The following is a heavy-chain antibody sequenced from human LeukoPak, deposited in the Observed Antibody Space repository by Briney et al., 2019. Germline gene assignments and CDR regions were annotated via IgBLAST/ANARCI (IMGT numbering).Heavy chain of an antibody. V-gene: IGHV3-33*01. CDR1: GFTFSSYG. CDR2: IRYDGSNK. CDR3: ASDDYGDYIGPPGDY. J-gene: IGHJ4*02. Sequence: GRSLRLSCAASGFTFSSYGMHWVRQAPGKGLEWVAVIRYDGSNKYYADSVKGRFTISRDNSKNTLYLQMNSLRAEDTAVYYCASDDYGDYIGPPGDYWGQGTLVTVSS. D-gene: IGHD4-17*01.